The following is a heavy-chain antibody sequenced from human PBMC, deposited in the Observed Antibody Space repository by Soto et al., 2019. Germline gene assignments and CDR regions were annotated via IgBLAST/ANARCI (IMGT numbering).Heavy chain of an antibody. CDR1: GGTFSSYA. Sequence: QVQLVQSGAEVKKPGSSVKVSCKASGGTFSSYAISWVRQAPGQGLEWMGGIIPIFGKANYAQKFQGRVTITAEKSTGTAYMERSSLRSEDTAVYYCARGIKQWLVPTAFDYWGQGTLVTVSS. CDR3: ARGIKQWLVPTAFDY. J-gene: IGHJ4*02. V-gene: IGHV1-69*14. CDR2: IIPIFGKA. D-gene: IGHD6-19*01.